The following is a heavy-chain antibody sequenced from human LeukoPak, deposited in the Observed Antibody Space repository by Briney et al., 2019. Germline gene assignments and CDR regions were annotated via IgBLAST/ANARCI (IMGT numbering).Heavy chain of an antibody. Sequence: PSETLSLTCTVSGGSVSDYYWSWIRQSPGKGLEWIGYIYYTGTSYNPSLKSRVTISADTSKNQFSLNLSSVTAADTAVYYCARIQRPPYYYYYYYMDVWGKGTTVTVSS. D-gene: IGHD1-1*01. J-gene: IGHJ6*03. CDR2: IYYTGT. CDR3: ARIQRPPYYYYYYYMDV. V-gene: IGHV4-59*02. CDR1: GGSVSDYY.